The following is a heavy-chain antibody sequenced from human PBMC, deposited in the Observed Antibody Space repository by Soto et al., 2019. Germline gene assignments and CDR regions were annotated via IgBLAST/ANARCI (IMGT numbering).Heavy chain of an antibody. CDR3: ARPGAHSGVEGRGYYYGMDV. CDR2: IDPSDSYT. J-gene: IGHJ6*02. D-gene: IGHD3-10*01. Sequence: PGESLKISCKGSGYSFTSYWISWVRQMPGKGLEWMGRIDPSDSYTNYSPSFQGHVTIPADKSISTAYLQWSSLKASDPAMSYCARPGAHSGVEGRGYYYGMDVWGQGTTVTVSS. CDR1: GYSFTSYW. V-gene: IGHV5-10-1*01.